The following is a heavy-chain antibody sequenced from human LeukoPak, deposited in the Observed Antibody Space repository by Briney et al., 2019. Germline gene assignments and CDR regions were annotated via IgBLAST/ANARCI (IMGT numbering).Heavy chain of an antibody. CDR2: NTDGSST. CDR3: ARVMISFGGVVLQIFDY. Sequence: GGSLRLSCAASGFTFSNYWMHWVRPAPGKGLVWVSNTDGSSTNYADFVKGRFTISRDNAKNTLYLQMNSLRAEDTAVYYCARVMISFGGVVLQIFDYWGPGTLVTVSS. V-gene: IGHV3-74*01. CDR1: GFTFSNYW. D-gene: IGHD3-16*01. J-gene: IGHJ4*02.